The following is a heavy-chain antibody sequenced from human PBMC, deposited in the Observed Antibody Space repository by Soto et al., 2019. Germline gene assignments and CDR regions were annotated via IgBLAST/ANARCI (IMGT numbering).Heavy chain of an antibody. CDR2: INPSGDYT. V-gene: IGHV1-46*01. CDR3: ARDIPPDGMDV. D-gene: IGHD2-21*01. Sequence: ASVKVSCKASGYSFTDYYMHWVRQAPGEGLEWMGIINPSGDYTAYSQKFQGGVTMTRDTSTRTVYMEVSSLRSDDTAVYYCARDIPPDGMDVWGQGTTVTVSS. CDR1: GYSFTDYY. J-gene: IGHJ6*02.